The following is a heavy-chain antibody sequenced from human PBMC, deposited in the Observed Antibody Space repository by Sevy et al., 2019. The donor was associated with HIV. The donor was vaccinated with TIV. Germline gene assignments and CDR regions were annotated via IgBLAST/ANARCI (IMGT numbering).Heavy chain of an antibody. V-gene: IGHV4-39*01. CDR2: IYYSGSA. Sequence: SETLSLTCTVSGGSISSSNYYWGWIRQPPGKGLEWIGTIYYSGSAYYNSSLKSRVTIFIDTSNNQSSLRLSSVTAEDTAVYYCARRDYYGYSDSWGQGTLVTVSS. J-gene: IGHJ4*02. D-gene: IGHD3-3*01. CDR1: GGSISSSNYY. CDR3: ARRDYYGYSDS.